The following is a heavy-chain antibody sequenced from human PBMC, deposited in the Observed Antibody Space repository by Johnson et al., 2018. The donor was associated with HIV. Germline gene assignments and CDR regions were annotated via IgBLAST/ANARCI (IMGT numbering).Heavy chain of an antibody. D-gene: IGHD7-27*01. CDR3: ARSPLTGDLAQYRKLTTVAGI. CDR1: GLNFSDYG. V-gene: IGHV3-30-3*01. J-gene: IGHJ3*02. Sequence: QVQLVESGGGLVQPGGSLKLSCTASGLNFSDYGMHWVRQAPGKGLEWVAVISFDGSNKYYADSVKGRFTISRDNSKNTLYLQMNSLRAEDTAVYYCARSPLTGDLAQYRKLTTVAGIWGQGTMVTVSS. CDR2: ISFDGSNK.